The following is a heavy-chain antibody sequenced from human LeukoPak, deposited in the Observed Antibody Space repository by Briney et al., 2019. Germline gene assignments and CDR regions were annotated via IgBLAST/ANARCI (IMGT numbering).Heavy chain of an antibody. CDR3: ARVYYSGSYPVDY. J-gene: IGHJ4*02. Sequence: PGGSLRLPCAASGFTFSSYEMNWVRQAPGKGLEWVSYISSSGSTIYYADSVKGRFTVSRDNAKNSLYLQMNSLRAEDTAVYYCARVYYSGSYPVDYWGQGTLVTVSS. CDR1: GFTFSSYE. CDR2: ISSSGSTI. D-gene: IGHD1-26*01. V-gene: IGHV3-48*03.